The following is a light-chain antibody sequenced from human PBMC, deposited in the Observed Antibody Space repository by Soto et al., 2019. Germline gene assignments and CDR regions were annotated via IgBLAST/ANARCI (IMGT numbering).Light chain of an antibody. J-gene: IGKJ1*01. CDR2: GAS. Sequence: EIVLTQSPGTLSLSPGERATLSCRASESVTSRYLVWYQQKPGQAPRLLIYGASSRATGLPDRFSGSGSGTDFTLTISRLEPEDFAVYYCQQYSRSPRTFGQGTKVEIK. CDR3: QQYSRSPRT. CDR1: ESVTSRY. V-gene: IGKV3-20*01.